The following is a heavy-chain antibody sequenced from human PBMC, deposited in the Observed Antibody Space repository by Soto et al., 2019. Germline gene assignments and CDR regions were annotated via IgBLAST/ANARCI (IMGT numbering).Heavy chain of an antibody. V-gene: IGHV4-31*03. D-gene: IGHD6-13*01. Sequence: QVQLQESGPGLVKPSQTLSLTCSVSGGSISSGGNYWNWIRQHPGQGLEWIGYIYYSGSTYYNPSPKSRVTISVDTSKNQFSLKLSSVTAADTAVYYCARDPSIADFYGMDVWGQGTTVTVSS. CDR3: ARDPSIADFYGMDV. J-gene: IGHJ6*02. CDR1: GGSISSGGNY. CDR2: IYYSGST.